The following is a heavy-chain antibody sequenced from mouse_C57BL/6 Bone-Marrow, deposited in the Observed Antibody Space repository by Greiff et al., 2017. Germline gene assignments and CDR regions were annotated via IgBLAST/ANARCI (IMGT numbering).Heavy chain of an antibody. J-gene: IGHJ4*01. CDR2: IHPSDSDA. Sequence: QVQLQQPGAELVKPGASVKVSCKASGYTFTSYWMHWVKQRPGQGLEWIGRIHPSDSDANYNQKFKGKATLTVDKSSSTAYMQLSSLTSEDSAVYYCAILNYYGSRPHAMDYWAQGTSVTVSS. CDR3: AILNYYGSRPHAMDY. CDR1: GYTFTSYW. V-gene: IGHV1-74*01. D-gene: IGHD1-1*01.